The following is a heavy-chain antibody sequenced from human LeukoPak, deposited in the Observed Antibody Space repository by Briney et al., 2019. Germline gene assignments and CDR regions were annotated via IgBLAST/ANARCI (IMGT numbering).Heavy chain of an antibody. D-gene: IGHD2-8*02. Sequence: GGSLRLSCAASGFTFSSYGMSWVRQAPGKGLQWVSVIIGSGSSTYYADSVKGRFTISRDNSKNTLYLQMNSLRAEDTAIYYCATYRQVLLLFESWGQGTLVTVSS. CDR3: ATYRQVLLLFES. J-gene: IGHJ4*02. CDR2: IIGSGSST. CDR1: GFTFSSYG. V-gene: IGHV3-23*01.